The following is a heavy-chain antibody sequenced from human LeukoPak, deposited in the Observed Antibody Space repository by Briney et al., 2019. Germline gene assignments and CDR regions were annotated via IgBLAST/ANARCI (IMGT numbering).Heavy chain of an antibody. CDR3: ARDRTLAGYYYGSGSPNWFDP. Sequence: ASVKVSCKASGYTFTSYGISWVRQAPGQGLEWMGWISAYNGNTNYAQKLQGRVTMTTDTSTSTAYMELRSLRSDDTAVYYCARDRTLAGYYYGSGSPNWFDPWGQGTLVTVSS. V-gene: IGHV1-18*01. CDR2: ISAYNGNT. J-gene: IGHJ5*02. CDR1: GYTFTSYG. D-gene: IGHD3-10*01.